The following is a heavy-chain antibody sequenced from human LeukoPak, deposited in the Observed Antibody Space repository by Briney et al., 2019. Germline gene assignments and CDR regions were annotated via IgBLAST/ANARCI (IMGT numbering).Heavy chain of an antibody. Sequence: ASMKVSCQASGYTFTAYYIHWVRQAPGQGLQWMGYISPNSGVTNYAQNFQDRVTMTSDTSISTAYMDLSRLGSDDTAVYYRARDLRHSSGWHFDYWGQGALVTVSS. CDR1: GYTFTAYY. V-gene: IGHV1-2*02. D-gene: IGHD6-19*01. J-gene: IGHJ4*02. CDR3: ARDLRHSSGWHFDY. CDR2: ISPNSGVT.